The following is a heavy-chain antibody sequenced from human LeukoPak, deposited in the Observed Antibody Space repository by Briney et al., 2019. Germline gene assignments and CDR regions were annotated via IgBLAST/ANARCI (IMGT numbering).Heavy chain of an antibody. D-gene: IGHD2-2*01. V-gene: IGHV4-34*01. J-gene: IGHJ5*02. CDR2: INHSGST. CDR1: GGSISSYY. Sequence: SETLSLTCTVSGGSISSYYWSWIRQPPGKGLEWIGEINHSGSTNYNPSLKSRVTISVDTSKNQFSLKLSSVTAADTAVYYCARQSTSIVVVPAAMGWFDPWGQGTLVTVSS. CDR3: ARQSTSIVVVPAAMGWFDP.